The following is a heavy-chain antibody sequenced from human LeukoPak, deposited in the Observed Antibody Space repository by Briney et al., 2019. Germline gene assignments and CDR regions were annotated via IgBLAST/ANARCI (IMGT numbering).Heavy chain of an antibody. CDR2: INPNSGGT. J-gene: IGHJ4*02. CDR3: ARGEGDSSSRPLNY. Sequence: ASVKVSCKASGYTFTGYYMHWVRQAPGQGLEWMGWINPNSGGTKYAQQFQGRVTMTRDTSISTAYMELTRLTSDDTAVYYCARGEGDSSSRPLNYWGQGTLVPVSS. CDR1: GYTFTGYY. V-gene: IGHV1-2*02. D-gene: IGHD6-13*01.